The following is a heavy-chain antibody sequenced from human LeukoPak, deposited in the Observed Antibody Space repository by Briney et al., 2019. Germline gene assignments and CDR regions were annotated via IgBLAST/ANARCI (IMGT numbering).Heavy chain of an antibody. Sequence: GGSLRLSCAASGFTFDGYSMHWVRQAPGKGLEWVSLISWDGDNTRYADSVKGRFTISRDNSKNSLYLQMNSLRTEDTALYYCAKVGTTGVFGDYFDYWGQGTLVTVSS. CDR3: AKVGTTGVFGDYFDY. CDR2: ISWDGDNT. V-gene: IGHV3-43*01. CDR1: GFTFDGYS. D-gene: IGHD1-1*01. J-gene: IGHJ4*02.